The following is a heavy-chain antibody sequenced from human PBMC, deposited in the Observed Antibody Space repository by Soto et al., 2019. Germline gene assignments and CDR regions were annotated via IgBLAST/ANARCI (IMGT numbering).Heavy chain of an antibody. J-gene: IGHJ6*02. CDR3: ARDDSGSYGMDV. CDR2: IYYSGST. V-gene: IGHV4-59*01. CDR1: GGSISSYY. Sequence: LSLTCTVSGGSISSYYWSWIRQPPGKGLEWIGYIYYSGSTNYNPSLKSRVTISVDTSKNQFSLKLSSVTAADTAVYYCARDDSGSYGMDVWGQGTTVTVSS. D-gene: IGHD1-26*01.